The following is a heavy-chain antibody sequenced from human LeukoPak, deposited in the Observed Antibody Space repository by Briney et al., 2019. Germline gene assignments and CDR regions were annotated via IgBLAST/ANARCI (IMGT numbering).Heavy chain of an antibody. CDR2: IIPIFGTA. Sequence: SVKVSCKASGVTFSSYAISLVRQAPGQGLEWMGGIIPIFGTANYAQKFQGRVTITTDESTSTAYMELSSLRSEDTAVYYCARVMTTVTTFFAYMDVWGKGTTVTVSS. CDR1: GVTFSSYA. J-gene: IGHJ6*03. CDR3: ARVMTTVTTFFAYMDV. V-gene: IGHV1-69*05. D-gene: IGHD4-17*01.